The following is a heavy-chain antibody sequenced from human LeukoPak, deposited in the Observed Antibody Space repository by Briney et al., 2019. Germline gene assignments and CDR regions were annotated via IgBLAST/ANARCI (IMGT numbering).Heavy chain of an antibody. J-gene: IGHJ3*02. D-gene: IGHD3-3*01. CDR3: ARDADTIFGVVDSDAFDI. CDR2: INTDGSST. Sequence: GGSLRLSCAASGFTFSSYSMNWVRQAPGKGLVWVSRINTDGSSTSYADSVKGRFTISRDNAKNTLYLQMNGLRAEDTAVYYCARDADTIFGVVDSDAFDIWGQGTMVTVSS. CDR1: GFTFSSYS. V-gene: IGHV3-74*01.